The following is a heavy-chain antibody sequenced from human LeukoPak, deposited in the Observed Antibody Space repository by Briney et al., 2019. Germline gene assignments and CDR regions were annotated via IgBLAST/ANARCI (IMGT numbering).Heavy chain of an antibody. CDR3: ARDYGGSYRNWFDP. V-gene: IGHV1-2*02. J-gene: IGHJ5*02. CDR1: GYTFTGYS. Sequence: ASVKVSCKASGYTFTGYSMHWVRQAPGQGLERMGWINPNSGGTNYAQKFQGRVTMTRDTSISTAYMELSRLRCDDTAVYYCARDYGGSYRNWFDPWGQGTLVTASS. CDR2: INPNSGGT. D-gene: IGHD1-26*01.